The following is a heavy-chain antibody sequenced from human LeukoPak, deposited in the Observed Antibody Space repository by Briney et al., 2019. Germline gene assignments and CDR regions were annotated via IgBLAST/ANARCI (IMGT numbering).Heavy chain of an antibody. CDR2: INPNSGGT. D-gene: IGHD1-26*01. CDR1: GYTFTGYY. J-gene: IGHJ4*02. V-gene: IGHV1-2*02. Sequence: ASVKVSCKASGYTFTGYYMHWVRQAPGQGLEWMGWINPNSGGTNYAQKFQGRVTMTRDPSISTAYMELSRLRSDDTAVYYCAREKAQYSGSFGNYFDCWGQGTLVTVSS. CDR3: AREKAQYSGSFGNYFDC.